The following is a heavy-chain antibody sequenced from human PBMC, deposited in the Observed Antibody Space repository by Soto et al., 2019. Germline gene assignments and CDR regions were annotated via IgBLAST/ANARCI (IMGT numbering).Heavy chain of an antibody. J-gene: IGHJ4*02. V-gene: IGHV3-33*06. D-gene: IGHD3-10*01. CDR1: GFTFSSYG. CDR2: IWYDGSNK. Sequence: GGSLRLSCAASGFTFSSYGMHWVRQAPGKGLEWVAVIWYDGSNKYYADSVKGRFTISRDNSKNTLYLQMNSLRAEDTAVYYCAKDHPTYYYGSGVDYWGQGTLVTVSS. CDR3: AKDHPTYYYGSGVDY.